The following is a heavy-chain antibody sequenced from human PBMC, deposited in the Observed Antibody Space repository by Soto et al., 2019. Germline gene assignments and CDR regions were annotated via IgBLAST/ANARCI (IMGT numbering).Heavy chain of an antibody. J-gene: IGHJ5*02. CDR3: ARGTYYYDSSGWDP. CDR2: ISSSGSTI. Sequence: GGSLRLSCAASGFTFSSYEMNWVRQAPGKGLEWVSYISSSGSTIYYADSVKGRFTISRDNAKNSLYLQMNSLRAEDTAVYYCARGTYYYDSSGWDPRGQGTLVTVSS. D-gene: IGHD3-22*01. V-gene: IGHV3-48*03. CDR1: GFTFSSYE.